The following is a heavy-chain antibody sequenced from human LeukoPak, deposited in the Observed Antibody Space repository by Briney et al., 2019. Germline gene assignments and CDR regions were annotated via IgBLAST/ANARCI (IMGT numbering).Heavy chain of an antibody. CDR2: IIPIFGAA. CDR3: ARDPTYYYGSGSYFTGDY. Sequence: SVKVSCKASGGTFSSYAISWVRQAPGQGLEWMGGIIPIFGAANYAQKFQGRVTITADKSTSTAYMELSSLRSEDTAVYYCARDPTYYYGSGSYFTGDYWGQGTLVTVSS. CDR1: GGTFSSYA. J-gene: IGHJ4*02. D-gene: IGHD3-10*01. V-gene: IGHV1-69*06.